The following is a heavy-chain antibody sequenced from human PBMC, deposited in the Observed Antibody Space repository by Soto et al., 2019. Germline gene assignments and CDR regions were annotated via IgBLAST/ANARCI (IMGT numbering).Heavy chain of an antibody. Sequence: GESLKISCKGSGYSFTSYWIGWVRQMPGKGLEWMGIIYPGDSDTRYSPSFQGQVTMSADTSKSQFSLKLSPVTAADTAVYYCARGPDPRGHYWGQGTPVTVSS. CDR1: GYSFTSYW. D-gene: IGHD3-10*01. J-gene: IGHJ4*02. CDR2: IYPGDSDT. CDR3: ARGPDPRGHY. V-gene: IGHV5-51*01.